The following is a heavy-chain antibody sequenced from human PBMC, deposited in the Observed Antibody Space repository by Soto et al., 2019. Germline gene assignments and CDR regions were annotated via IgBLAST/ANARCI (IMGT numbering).Heavy chain of an antibody. CDR2: VYYRGSS. V-gene: IGHV4-39*01. CDR1: GGSVTNSSYY. J-gene: IGHJ4*01. D-gene: IGHD4-17*01. Sequence: SETLSLTCTVSGGSVTNSSYYWGWIRQSPGKGLEWIGSVYYRGSSYSKSSVKSRVTISVDTSKNRFSLSLKSVTASDTAVYFCVSQRTTVPTQAYFDYWGPGALVTVSS. CDR3: VSQRTTVPTQAYFDY.